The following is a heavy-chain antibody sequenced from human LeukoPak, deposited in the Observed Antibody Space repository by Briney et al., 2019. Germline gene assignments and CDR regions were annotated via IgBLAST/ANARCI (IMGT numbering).Heavy chain of an antibody. Sequence: SETLSLTCTVSGGSISSYYWSWIRQPPGKGLEWIGYIYYSGSTNYDPSLKSRVTISVDTSKNQFSLKLSSVTAADTAVYYCASSPDYYGSGSYPPPSWGQGTLVTVSS. J-gene: IGHJ4*02. D-gene: IGHD3-10*01. V-gene: IGHV4-59*08. CDR3: ASSPDYYGSGSYPPPS. CDR2: IYYSGST. CDR1: GGSISSYY.